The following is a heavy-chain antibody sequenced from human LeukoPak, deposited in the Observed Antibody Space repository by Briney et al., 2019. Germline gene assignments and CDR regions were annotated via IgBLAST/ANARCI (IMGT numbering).Heavy chain of an antibody. Sequence: GGSLRLSCAASGFTFSSYSMNWVRQAPGKGLEWVGRIKSKTDGGTTDYAAPVKGRFTISRDDSKNTLYLQMNSLKTEDTAVYYCTTDLFTVTLFYWGQGTLVTVSS. CDR3: TTDLFTVTLFY. J-gene: IGHJ4*02. D-gene: IGHD4-17*01. CDR1: GFTFSSYS. V-gene: IGHV3-15*01. CDR2: IKSKTDGGTT.